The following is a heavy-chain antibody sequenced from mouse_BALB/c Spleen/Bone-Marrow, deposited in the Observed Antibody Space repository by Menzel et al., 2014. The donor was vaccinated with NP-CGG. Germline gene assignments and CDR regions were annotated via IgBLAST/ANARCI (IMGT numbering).Heavy chain of an antibody. CDR3: ARSMGLYDSFFNDV. V-gene: IGHV1-69*02. CDR1: GYTLTSYW. J-gene: IGHJ1*01. CDR2: IDPSDDYI. D-gene: IGHD2-4*01. Sequence: QVKLQQSAAELVTPGASEKLSCKASGYTLTSYWLNWVKQRPGQGLEWIGEIDPSDDYINYNQKVKGKGTLTVDKSSSTAYMQFSSLATEYSAVYYCARSMGLYDSFFNDVGGAG.